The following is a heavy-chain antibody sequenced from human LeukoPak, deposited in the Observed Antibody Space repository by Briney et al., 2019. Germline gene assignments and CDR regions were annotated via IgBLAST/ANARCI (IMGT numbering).Heavy chain of an antibody. CDR3: ARWAGVTDQ. Sequence: PGGSLRLSCAASGFTFENYWMSWVRQVPRKGPEWVANIEQDGSVEHYLDSVKGRFTISRDNAKNSLFLQMNSLIAEDTAVYYCARWAGVTDQWGQGTLVTVSS. CDR1: GFTFENYW. D-gene: IGHD5-18*01. CDR2: IEQDGSVE. J-gene: IGHJ4*02. V-gene: IGHV3-7*01.